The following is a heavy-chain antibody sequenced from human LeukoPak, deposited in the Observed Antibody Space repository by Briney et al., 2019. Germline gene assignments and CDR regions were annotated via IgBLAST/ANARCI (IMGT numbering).Heavy chain of an antibody. CDR3: AREQPGDY. D-gene: IGHD3-10*01. J-gene: IGHJ4*02. Sequence: SETLSLTCTVSGGSISSSSYYWGWIRQPPGKGLEWIGSIYYSGSTYYNPSLKSRVTISVDTSKNQFSLKLSSVTAADTAVYYCAREQPGDYWGQGTLVTVSS. CDR1: GGSISSSSYY. CDR2: IYYSGST. V-gene: IGHV4-39*07.